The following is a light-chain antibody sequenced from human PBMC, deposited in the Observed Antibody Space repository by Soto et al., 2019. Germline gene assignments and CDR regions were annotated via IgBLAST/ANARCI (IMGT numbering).Light chain of an antibody. V-gene: IGKV3-20*01. CDR3: QQYGSSPLT. Sequence: ESVLIPAPASRFFCTGEKATLSCRARQSVSSSYLAWYQQKPGQAPRLLIYGASSRATGIPDRFSGSGSGTDFTLTISRLEPEDFEVYYCQQYGSSPLTFGGGTKV. CDR1: QSVSSSY. CDR2: GAS. J-gene: IGKJ4*01.